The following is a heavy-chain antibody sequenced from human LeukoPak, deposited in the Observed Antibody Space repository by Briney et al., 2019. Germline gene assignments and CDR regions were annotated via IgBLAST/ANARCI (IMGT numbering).Heavy chain of an antibody. Sequence: SETLSLTCTVSGGPDSSYFVYGRWGRQPAGKGGERIGYVYYSGTTNYNPSLKSRVTISVDTSKNQFSLELSSVTAADTAVYYCARAPTSTSHFDAFDIWGQGTMVTVSS. CDR1: GGPDSSYFVY. CDR3: ARAPTSTSHFDAFDI. CDR2: VYYSGTT. D-gene: IGHD2-2*01. J-gene: IGHJ3*02. V-gene: IGHV4-61*01.